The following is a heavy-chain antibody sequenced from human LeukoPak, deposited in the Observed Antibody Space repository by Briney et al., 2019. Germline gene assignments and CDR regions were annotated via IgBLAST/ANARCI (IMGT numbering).Heavy chain of an antibody. D-gene: IGHD3-9*01. V-gene: IGHV3-21*04. CDR2: ISSSSSYI. J-gene: IGHJ6*03. CDR3: ARRGYDILTGYYKGDYYYYYMDV. Sequence: PGGSLRLSCAASGFTFSSYSMNWVRQAPGKGLEWVSSISSSSSYIYYADSVKGRFTISRDNAKNSLYLQMNSLRAEDTAVYYCARRGYDILTGYYKGDYYYYYMDVWGKGTTVTISS. CDR1: GFTFSSYS.